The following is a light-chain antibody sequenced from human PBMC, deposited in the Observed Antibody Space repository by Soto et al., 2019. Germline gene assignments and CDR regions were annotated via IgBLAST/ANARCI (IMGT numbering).Light chain of an antibody. CDR2: GAS. J-gene: IGKJ1*01. CDR1: QSVSSSY. Sequence: EIVLTQSPATLSLSPGERATLSCRASQSVSSSYLAWYQQKPGQPPRLLIYGASSRATGIPDRFSGSGSGTDFTLTISRLEPEDFAVFYCQHYDSLPITFGQGTKVDIK. V-gene: IGKV3-20*01. CDR3: QHYDSLPIT.